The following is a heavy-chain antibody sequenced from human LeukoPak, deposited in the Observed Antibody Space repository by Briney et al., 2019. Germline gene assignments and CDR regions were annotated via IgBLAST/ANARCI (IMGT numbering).Heavy chain of an antibody. J-gene: IGHJ4*02. CDR1: GYTLTSYY. CDR2: INPSGGST. D-gene: IGHD3-22*01. Sequence: GASVKVSCKASGYTLTSYYMHWVRQAPGQGLEWMGIINPSGGSTSYAQKFQGRVTMTRDTSTSTGYMELSSLRSEDTAVYYCARASDSSGYYGGYYFDYWGQGTLVTVSS. CDR3: ARASDSSGYYGGYYFDY. V-gene: IGHV1-46*01.